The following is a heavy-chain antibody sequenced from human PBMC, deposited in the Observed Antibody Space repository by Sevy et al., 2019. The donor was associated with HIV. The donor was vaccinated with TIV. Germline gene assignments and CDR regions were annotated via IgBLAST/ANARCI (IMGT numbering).Heavy chain of an antibody. D-gene: IGHD3-16*01. Sequence: GGSLRLSCAASGFTFSSYAMHWVRQAPGKGLEWVAVISYDGSNKYYADSVKGRFTISRDNSKNTLYLQMNSLRAEDTAVYYCARDPTSSYDYVWESYGSYGMDVWGQGTTVTVSS. CDR2: ISYDGSNK. J-gene: IGHJ6*02. CDR3: ARDPTSSYDYVWESYGSYGMDV. CDR1: GFTFSSYA. V-gene: IGHV3-30-3*01.